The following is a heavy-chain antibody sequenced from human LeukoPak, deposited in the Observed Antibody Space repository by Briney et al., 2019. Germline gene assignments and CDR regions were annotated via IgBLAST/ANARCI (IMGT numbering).Heavy chain of an antibody. V-gene: IGHV4-30-4*08. CDR1: GGSISSGSYY. Sequence: SETLSLTCTVSGGSISSGSYYWSWIRQPPGKGLEWIGYIYYSGSTYYNPSLKSRVTISVDTSKNQFSLKLSSVTAADTAVYYCARDPAEDCTNGVCYGLDYWGQGTLVTVSS. CDR3: ARDPAEDCTNGVCYGLDY. D-gene: IGHD2-8*01. CDR2: IYYSGST. J-gene: IGHJ4*02.